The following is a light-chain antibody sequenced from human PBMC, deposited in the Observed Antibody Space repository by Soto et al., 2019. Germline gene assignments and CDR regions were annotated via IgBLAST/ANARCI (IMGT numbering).Light chain of an antibody. V-gene: IGKV1-5*01. Sequence: DIQLTQSPSVLSASVGDTVTITCRASQSVSTWLAWYQQTPGKAPKLLMYDASTLESGAPARFSGSGSGTEFTLTISSLQPDDFATYYCQHYNSYSEAFGQGTKVDIK. CDR2: DAS. CDR3: QHYNSYSEA. J-gene: IGKJ1*01. CDR1: QSVSTW.